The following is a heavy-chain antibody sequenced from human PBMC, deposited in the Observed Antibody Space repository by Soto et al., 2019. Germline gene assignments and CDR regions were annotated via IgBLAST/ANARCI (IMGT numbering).Heavy chain of an antibody. J-gene: IGHJ5*02. CDR1: GGSFSYYG. Sequence: AVKVSCKASGGSFSYYGITWVRQAPGQGLEWMGGIVPVFGSAKYPQEFQGRVTITADASTRTVYMELSNLRSEDTAVYYCARSGEAYYDILTGYYKGSWFDPWGQGTLVTVSS. CDR2: IVPVFGSA. V-gene: IGHV1-69*13. CDR3: ARSGEAYYDILTGYYKGSWFDP. D-gene: IGHD3-9*01.